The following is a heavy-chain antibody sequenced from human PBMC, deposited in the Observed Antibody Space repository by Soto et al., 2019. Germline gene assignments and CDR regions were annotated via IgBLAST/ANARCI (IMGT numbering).Heavy chain of an antibody. Sequence: QVQLVQSGAEVKKPGASVKVSCKASGYTFTSYGISWVRQAPGQGLEWMGWISAYNGNTNYAQKLQGRVTMTTDTSTSPAYMELRSLRSDDTAVYYCAGKYCSGGSCYYGNDAFEIWGQVTMVTVSS. CDR1: GYTFTSYG. D-gene: IGHD2-15*01. CDR2: ISAYNGNT. CDR3: AGKYCSGGSCYYGNDAFEI. V-gene: IGHV1-18*01. J-gene: IGHJ3*02.